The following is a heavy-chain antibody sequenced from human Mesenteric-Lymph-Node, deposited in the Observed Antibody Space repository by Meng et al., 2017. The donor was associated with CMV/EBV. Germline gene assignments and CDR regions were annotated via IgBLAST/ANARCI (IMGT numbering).Heavy chain of an antibody. J-gene: IGHJ4*02. CDR3: ARGGCSGGYCSNDY. V-gene: IGHV3-30*03. CDR2: ISYDGSIK. CDR1: GFTFSSYG. Sequence: GESLKISCAASGFTFSSYGMHWVRQAPGKGLEWVAVISYDGSIKYQADTVKGRFTISRDNSMNTLYLQMNSLGAEDTAVYYCARGGCSGGYCSNDYWGQGTLVTVSS. D-gene: IGHD2-15*01.